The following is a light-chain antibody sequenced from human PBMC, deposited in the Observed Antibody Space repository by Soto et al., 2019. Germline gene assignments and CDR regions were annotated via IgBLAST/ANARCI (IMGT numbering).Light chain of an antibody. CDR3: SSYTSSSTLNWV. CDR1: SSDVGGYNY. V-gene: IGLV2-14*01. J-gene: IGLJ3*02. Sequence: QSALTQPAPVSGSPGQSITISCTGTSSDVGGYNYVSWYQQHPGKAPKLMIYDVSNRPSGVSNRFSGSKSGNTASLTISGLQAEDEADYYCSSYTSSSTLNWVFGGGTKLTVL. CDR2: DVS.